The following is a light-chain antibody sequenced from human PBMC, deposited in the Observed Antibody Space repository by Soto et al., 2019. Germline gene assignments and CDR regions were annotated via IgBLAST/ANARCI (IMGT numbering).Light chain of an antibody. V-gene: IGLV2-8*01. CDR1: SSDVGGYNY. CDR3: QSYDSSLSGHVV. CDR2: EVS. J-gene: IGLJ2*01. Sequence: QSVLTQPPSASGSPGQSVTISCTGTSSDVGGYNYVSWYQQHPGKAPKLMIYEVSKRPSGVPDRFSGSKSGNTASLAITGLQAEDEADYYCQSYDSSLSGHVVFGGGTKLTVL.